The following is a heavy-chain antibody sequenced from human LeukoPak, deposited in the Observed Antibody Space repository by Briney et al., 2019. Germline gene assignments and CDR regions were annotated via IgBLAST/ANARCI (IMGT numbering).Heavy chain of an antibody. CDR2: INPKTSGT. D-gene: IGHD3-22*01. V-gene: IGHV1-2*02. CDR1: GYTFTGYY. Sequence: GASVKVSCKASGYTFTGYYIHWVRQAPGQGLEWMGCINPKTSGTNYARKFQGRVTMTRDTSISTAYVELSRLRSDDTAVYFCARIDDYYDSSGRTSWFFDLWGRGTLVTVSS. CDR3: ARIDDYYDSSGRTSWFFDL. J-gene: IGHJ2*01.